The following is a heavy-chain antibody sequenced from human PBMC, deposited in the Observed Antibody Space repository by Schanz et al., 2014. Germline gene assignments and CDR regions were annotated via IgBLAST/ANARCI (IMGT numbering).Heavy chain of an antibody. J-gene: IGHJ3*02. CDR3: AKGRFGELSAFDI. Sequence: EMQLLESGGGLAQPGGSLRLSCAASGFTLSNYAMSWVRQAPGKGLEWVSALSEGGGGTHYADSVRGRFTISRDNSKNTLYLRMNSLRAEDTAVYYCAKGRFGELSAFDIWGQGTMVTVSS. V-gene: IGHV3-23*01. CDR2: LSEGGGGT. D-gene: IGHD3-10*01. CDR1: GFTLSNYA.